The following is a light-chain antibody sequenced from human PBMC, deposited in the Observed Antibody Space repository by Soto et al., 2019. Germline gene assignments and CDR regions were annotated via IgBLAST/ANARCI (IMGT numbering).Light chain of an antibody. Sequence: DIVMTQSPLSLPVTPGEPASISCRSSQTLLHSDGSNYLDWYLQKPGQSPQVLIYSASNRASGVPDRFTGSGSDTDFTLKISRVEAEDVGVYYGMQALQTPLTFCQGTKVDIK. CDR3: MQALQTPLT. J-gene: IGKJ2*01. V-gene: IGKV2-28*01. CDR1: QTLLHSDGSNY. CDR2: SAS.